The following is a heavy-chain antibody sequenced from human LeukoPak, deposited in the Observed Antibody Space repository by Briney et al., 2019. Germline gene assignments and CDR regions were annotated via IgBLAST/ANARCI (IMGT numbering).Heavy chain of an antibody. CDR3: ARGGSTVFGVIND. J-gene: IGHJ4*02. CDR2: THPNSDGT. CDR1: GYTFTNHY. Sequence: ASVKVSCKASGYTFTNHYMHWVRQAPGQGFEWMGWTHPNSDGTNYALKFQGRVTMTRDTSINTAYMELRSLRSDDTAIYYCARGGSTVFGVINDWGQGTLVTVSS. D-gene: IGHD3-3*01. V-gene: IGHV1-2*02.